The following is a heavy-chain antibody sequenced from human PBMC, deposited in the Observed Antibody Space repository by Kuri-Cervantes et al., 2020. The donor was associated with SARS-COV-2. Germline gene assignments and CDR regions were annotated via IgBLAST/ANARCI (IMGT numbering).Heavy chain of an antibody. D-gene: IGHD6-19*01. J-gene: IGHJ5*02. Sequence: GGSLRLSCVASGFTFRSYWMTWVRQAPGKGLEWVASMKRDGSEKYYVDSVKGRFTISRDNAKNSLDLQMNSLRPDDTAVYYCAGGYSSGWPDHWGQGTLVTVSS. V-gene: IGHV3-7*01. CDR2: MKRDGSEK. CDR3: AGGYSSGWPDH. CDR1: GFTFRSYW.